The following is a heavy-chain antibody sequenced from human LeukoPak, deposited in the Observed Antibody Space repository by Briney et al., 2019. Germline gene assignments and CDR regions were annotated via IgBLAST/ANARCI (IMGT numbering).Heavy chain of an antibody. Sequence: PEGSLRLSCAASGFTFSDFYISWVSEAPGEGLEWVASINRDGTGKFYVASVKGRFTTSRGNAKKSVWLQMTSLRTDDTAVYYFARSLWPEDYWGQGTLVTVSS. CDR3: ARSLWPEDY. V-gene: IGHV3-7*01. J-gene: IGHJ4*02. CDR1: GFTFSDFY. D-gene: IGHD3-16*01. CDR2: INRDGTGK.